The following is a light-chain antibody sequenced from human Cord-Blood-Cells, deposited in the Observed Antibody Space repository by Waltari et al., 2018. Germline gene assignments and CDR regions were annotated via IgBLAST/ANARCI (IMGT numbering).Light chain of an antibody. Sequence: DIQMTQSTSTLSASVGDRVNITYRASQSISSWLAWYQHKPGKAPKLLIYKASSLESRVPSSFSCSGSVTEFSLTISSLQPDDFSTYYCQQYNSYSITFGQVTRLEIK. J-gene: IGKJ5*01. CDR2: KAS. V-gene: IGKV1-5*03. CDR3: QQYNSYSIT. CDR1: QSISSW.